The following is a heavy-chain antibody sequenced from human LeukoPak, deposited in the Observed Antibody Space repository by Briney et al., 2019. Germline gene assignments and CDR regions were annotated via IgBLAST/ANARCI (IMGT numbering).Heavy chain of an antibody. CDR2: IYTSGST. Sequence: SETXXLTCTVSGGSISSGSYYWSWIRQPAGKGLEWIGRIYTSGSTNYNPSLKSRATISVDTSKTQFSLKLSSVTAADTAVYYCARRSLVRTVGYYYGMDVWDQGTTVTVSS. J-gene: IGHJ6*02. CDR1: GGSISSGSYY. CDR3: ARRSLVRTVGYYYGMDV. V-gene: IGHV4-61*02. D-gene: IGHD1-26*01.